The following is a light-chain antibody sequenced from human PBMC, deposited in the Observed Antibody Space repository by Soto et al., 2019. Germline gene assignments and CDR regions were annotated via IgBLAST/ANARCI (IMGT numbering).Light chain of an antibody. CDR3: QQYGSSGT. Sequence: EIVMTQSPCTLALSPGETATLSCRASQSVSSNYVAWFHQKPGQAPRLLIYGASNRATGIPDRFSGSGSGTDFTLTISRLEPEDFAVYYCQQYGSSGTFGQGTRWIS. CDR2: GAS. CDR1: QSVSSNY. V-gene: IGKV3-20*01. J-gene: IGKJ1*01.